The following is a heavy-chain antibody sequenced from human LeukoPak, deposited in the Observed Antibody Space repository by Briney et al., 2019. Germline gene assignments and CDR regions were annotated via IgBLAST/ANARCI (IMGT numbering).Heavy chain of an antibody. J-gene: IGHJ4*02. Sequence: ASVKVSCKASGYTFNDYYMHWVRQAPGQGLEWMGRINPDSGGTDYAQKFQGRVTMTRDTSISTTYMDLSRLRSDDTAVYYCARDRSSGSIDYWGQGTLVTVSS. CDR1: GYTFNDYY. V-gene: IGHV1-2*02. CDR2: INPDSGGT. D-gene: IGHD2-15*01. CDR3: ARDRSSGSIDY.